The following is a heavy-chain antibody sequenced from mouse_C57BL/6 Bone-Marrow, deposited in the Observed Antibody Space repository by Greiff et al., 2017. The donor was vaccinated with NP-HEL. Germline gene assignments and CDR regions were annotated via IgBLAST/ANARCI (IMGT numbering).Heavy chain of an antibody. J-gene: IGHJ4*01. CDR2: ISSGSSTI. Sequence: DVMLVESGGGLVKPGGSLKLSCAASGFTFSDYGMHWVRQAPEKGLEWVAYISSGSSTIYYADTVKGRFTISRDNAKNTLFLQMTSLRSEDTAMYYCARRTTVVADAMDYWGQGTSVTVSS. CDR1: GFTFSDYG. V-gene: IGHV5-17*01. D-gene: IGHD1-1*01. CDR3: ARRTTVVADAMDY.